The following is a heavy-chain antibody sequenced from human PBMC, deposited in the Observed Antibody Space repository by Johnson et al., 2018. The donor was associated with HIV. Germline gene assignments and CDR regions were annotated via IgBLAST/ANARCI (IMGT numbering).Heavy chain of an antibody. J-gene: IGHJ3*02. D-gene: IGHD4-17*01. CDR2: ISSSGGTT. CDR1: GFTFSDYY. Sequence: VQLVESGGGVVQPGRSLRLSCAASGFTFSDYYMSWIRQAPGKGLEWVSYISSSGGTTHNADSVKGRFAISRNNADNSLYLQMNSLRVEDTALYFCARSPETGDRLWRAFDICGHGTMVTVSS. V-gene: IGHV3-11*04. CDR3: ARSPETGDRLWRAFDI.